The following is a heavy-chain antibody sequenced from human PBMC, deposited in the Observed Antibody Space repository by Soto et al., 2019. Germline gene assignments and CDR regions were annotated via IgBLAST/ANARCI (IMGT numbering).Heavy chain of an antibody. CDR1: GLTISGKKY. Sequence: DVQLVESGGGLIQPGESLRLSCAAFGLTISGKKYVAWVRQAPGKGLEWVSALYDVDGSFYADSVTGRFTTSSDSSKTPGKLSMDDLRPDDPAVYYRSDWAETEHAFDVWGQGTTVTISS. V-gene: IGHV3-53*01. CDR3: SDWAETEHAFDV. D-gene: IGHD1-1*01. CDR2: LYDVDGS. J-gene: IGHJ3*01.